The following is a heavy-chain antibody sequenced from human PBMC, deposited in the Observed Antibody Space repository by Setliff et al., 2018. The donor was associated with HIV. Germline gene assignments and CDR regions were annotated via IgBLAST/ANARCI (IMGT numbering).Heavy chain of an antibody. CDR2: ITDSGST. CDR3: ARGPPRWEEAISWYFDL. J-gene: IGHJ2*01. Sequence: SETLSLTCAVYGGSFSGYSWSWIRQPPGKGLEWIGEITDSGSTYYTPSLKSRVTISIDTSKNQFSLKLSSVTAADTAVYYCARGPPRWEEAISWYFDLWGRGTLVTVSS. V-gene: IGHV4-34*01. D-gene: IGHD3-9*01. CDR1: GGSFSGYS.